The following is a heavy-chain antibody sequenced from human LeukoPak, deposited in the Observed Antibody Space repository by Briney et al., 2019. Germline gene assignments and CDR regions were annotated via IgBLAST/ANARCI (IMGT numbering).Heavy chain of an antibody. CDR2: ISYDGSNK. Sequence: SCKASGGTFSSYAMHWVRQAPGKGLEGVAVISYDGSNKYYADSVKGRFTISRDNSKNTLYLQMNSLRAEDTAVYYCYVDIVVVPHDWFDPWGQGTLVTVSS. V-gene: IGHV3-30*04. J-gene: IGHJ5*02. CDR3: YVDIVVVPHDWFDP. CDR1: GGTFSSYA. D-gene: IGHD2-15*01.